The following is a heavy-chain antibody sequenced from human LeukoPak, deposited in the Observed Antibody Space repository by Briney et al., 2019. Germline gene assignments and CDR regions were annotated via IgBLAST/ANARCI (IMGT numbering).Heavy chain of an antibody. D-gene: IGHD3-10*01. V-gene: IGHV1-8*01. Sequence: ASVKVSCKASGYTFTSYDINWVRQAPGQGLEWMGWMKPNSGNTGYAQKFRGRVTMTRDTSISTAYMELSSLRSEDTAVYYCARIHYSGSGSYYGNWFDPWGQGTLVTFSS. CDR3: ARIHYSGSGSYYGNWFDP. J-gene: IGHJ5*02. CDR1: GYTFTSYD. CDR2: MKPNSGNT.